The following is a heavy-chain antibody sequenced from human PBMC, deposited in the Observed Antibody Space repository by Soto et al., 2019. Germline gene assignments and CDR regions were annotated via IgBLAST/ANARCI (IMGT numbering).Heavy chain of an antibody. CDR2: ITSLGST. V-gene: IGHV3-23*01. J-gene: IGHJ4*02. CDR3: AKGPLIVVVPFDY. Sequence: EVQLLESGGGLVQPGGSLRLSCAASGINFSTYAMSWVRQAPGKGLEWVSTITSLGSTYYPDSVKGRFTISRDNSKNLLYLQMNSLRDEDTAVYYCAKGPLIVVVPFDYWGQGTLVTVSA. CDR1: GINFSTYA. D-gene: IGHD2-15*01.